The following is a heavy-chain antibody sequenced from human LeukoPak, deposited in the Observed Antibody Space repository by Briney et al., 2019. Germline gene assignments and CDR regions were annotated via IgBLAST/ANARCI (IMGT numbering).Heavy chain of an antibody. Sequence: GESLRISCKGSGYSFTSYWISWVRQMPGKGLEWMGRIDPSDSYTNYSPSFQGHVTISADKSISTAYLQWSSLKASDTAMYYCARRSMYSSGWKNWFDPRGQGTLVTVSS. V-gene: IGHV5-10-1*01. J-gene: IGHJ5*02. CDR1: GYSFTSYW. CDR2: IDPSDSYT. CDR3: ARRSMYSSGWKNWFDP. D-gene: IGHD6-19*01.